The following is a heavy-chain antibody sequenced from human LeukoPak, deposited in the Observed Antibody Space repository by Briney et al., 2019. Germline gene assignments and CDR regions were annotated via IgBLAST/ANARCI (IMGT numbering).Heavy chain of an antibody. D-gene: IGHD2-15*01. CDR1: GGTFSSYA. V-gene: IGHV1-69*13. CDR3: AINPDGWWVDY. J-gene: IGHJ4*02. CDR2: INPIFGTA. Sequence: ASVKVSCKASGGTFSSYAISWVRQAPGQGLEWMGGINPIFGTANYAQKFQGRVTITADESTSTAYMELSSLRSEDTAVYYCAINPDGWWVDYWGQGTLVTVSS.